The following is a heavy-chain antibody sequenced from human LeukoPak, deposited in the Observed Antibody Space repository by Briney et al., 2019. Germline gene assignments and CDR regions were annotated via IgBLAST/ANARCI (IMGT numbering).Heavy chain of an antibody. Sequence: GGSLRLYCAASGFTFSSYGMHWVRQAAGKVLEWVAFIRYDGSNKYYADSVKGRFTISRDNSKNTLYLQMNSLRAEDTAVYYCANLDYYDSSGYHYYFDYWGQGTLVTVSS. J-gene: IGHJ4*02. V-gene: IGHV3-30*02. D-gene: IGHD3-22*01. CDR3: ANLDYYDSSGYHYYFDY. CDR2: IRYDGSNK. CDR1: GFTFSSYG.